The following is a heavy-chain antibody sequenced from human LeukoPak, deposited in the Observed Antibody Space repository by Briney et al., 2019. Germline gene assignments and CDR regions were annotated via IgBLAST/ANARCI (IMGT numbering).Heavy chain of an antibody. Sequence: PGRSLRLPCAASGFTFSSYAMHWVRQAPGKGLEWVAVISYDGSNKYYADSVKGRFTISRDNSKNTLYLQMNSLRAEDTAVYYCARTEFQTPISGLRYYYYGMDVWGKGTTVTVSS. J-gene: IGHJ6*04. CDR1: GFTFSSYA. CDR3: ARTEFQTPISGLRYYYYGMDV. D-gene: IGHD3-10*01. CDR2: ISYDGSNK. V-gene: IGHV3-30*04.